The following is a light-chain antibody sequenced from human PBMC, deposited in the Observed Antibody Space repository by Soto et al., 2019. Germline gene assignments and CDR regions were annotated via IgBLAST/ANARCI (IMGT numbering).Light chain of an antibody. CDR1: QSISSW. J-gene: IGKJ1*01. V-gene: IGKV1-5*03. Sequence: DIQMTQSPSTLSASVVDRVTITFRASQSISSWLAWYQQKPGKAPKLLIYKASSLESGVPSRFSGSGSGTEFTLTISSLQPDDFATYYCQQYKSYSRTFGQGTKVDIK. CDR3: QQYKSYSRT. CDR2: KAS.